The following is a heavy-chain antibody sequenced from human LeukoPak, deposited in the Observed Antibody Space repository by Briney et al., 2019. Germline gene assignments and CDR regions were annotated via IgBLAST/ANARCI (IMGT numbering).Heavy chain of an antibody. V-gene: IGHV3-53*01. CDR1: GFTVSSNY. CDR2: IYSGGST. J-gene: IGHJ4*02. D-gene: IGHD3-22*01. CDR3: ARGRSHYYDSSGYYEFDY. Sequence: GGSLRLSCAASGFTVSSNYMSWVRQAPGKGLEWVSVIYSGGSTYYADSVKGRFTISRDNSKNTLYLQMNSLRAEDTAVYYCARGRSHYYDSSGYYEFDYWGQGTLVTVSS.